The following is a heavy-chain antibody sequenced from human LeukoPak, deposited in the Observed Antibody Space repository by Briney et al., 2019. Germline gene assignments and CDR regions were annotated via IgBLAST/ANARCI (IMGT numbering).Heavy chain of an antibody. V-gene: IGHV4-59*01. D-gene: IGHD1-26*01. Sequence: SEILSLTCTVSGGSLSSYYWNWIRQPPGKGLEWIGYIYYSGSTNYNPSLKSRVTISIDTSKNQFSLKLNSVTAADTAVYYCARWDSGSYFLDYWGQGTLVTVSS. CDR1: GGSLSSYY. CDR3: ARWDSGSYFLDY. J-gene: IGHJ4*02. CDR2: IYYSGST.